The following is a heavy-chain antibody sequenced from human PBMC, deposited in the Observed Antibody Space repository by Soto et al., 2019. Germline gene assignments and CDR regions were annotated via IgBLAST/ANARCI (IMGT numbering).Heavy chain of an antibody. Sequence: SETLSLTCTVSGGSISSGYYYWSWIRQPPGKGLEWIGYIYYSGSTYYNPSLKSRVTISVDTSKNQFSLKLSSVTAADTAVYYCPRDIGEGDYGAPKPHPSPGVFDYWGQGTLVPVS. CDR2: IYYSGST. CDR1: GGSISSGYYY. D-gene: IGHD4-17*01. CDR3: PRDIGEGDYGAPKPHPSPGVFDY. J-gene: IGHJ4*02. V-gene: IGHV4-30-4*01.